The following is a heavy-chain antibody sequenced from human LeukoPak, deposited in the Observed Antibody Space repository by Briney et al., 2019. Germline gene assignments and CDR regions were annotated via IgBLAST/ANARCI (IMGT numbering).Heavy chain of an antibody. Sequence: GESLRLSCAASGFTFSAYGMSWVRQSPRKGLEWVSGVSGADGTTYYADSVKGRFTISRDNSKSTLYLQMNNLRAEDTAVYYCAKHWSYCSTTSCFFNYYYYYMDVWGKGTTVTVSS. D-gene: IGHD2-2*01. V-gene: IGHV3-23*01. J-gene: IGHJ6*03. CDR2: VSGADGTT. CDR3: AKHWSYCSTTSCFFNYYYYYMDV. CDR1: GFTFSAYG.